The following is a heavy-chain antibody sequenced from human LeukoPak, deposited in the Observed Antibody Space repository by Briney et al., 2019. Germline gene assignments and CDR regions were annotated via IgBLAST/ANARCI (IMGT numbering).Heavy chain of an antibody. V-gene: IGHV3-23*03. J-gene: IGHJ4*02. CDR3: AKDGYSSIPGFHFEY. CDR1: GFIFNSYA. D-gene: IGHD6-13*01. CDR2: IDASGTNI. Sequence: GGSLRLSCAASGFIFNSYAMNWVRQAPGKGLEWVSVIDASGTNIESADSVKGRFTISRDNSKKTLYLHLNSLRVEDAAVYYCAKDGYSSIPGFHFEYWGQGTPVTVSS.